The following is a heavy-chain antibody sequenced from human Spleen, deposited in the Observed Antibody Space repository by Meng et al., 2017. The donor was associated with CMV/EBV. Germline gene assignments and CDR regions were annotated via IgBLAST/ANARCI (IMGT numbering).Heavy chain of an antibody. J-gene: IGHJ6*02. V-gene: IGHV3-30*02. CDR3: AKCLTGVSGGSGWAKHKPNAGPYYYYYYGMDV. D-gene: IGHD6-19*01. Sequence: GESLKISCAASGFIFSNYGMHWVRQAPGKGLEWVAFIRYDGNNKNYADFVQGRFTISRDSSKNTLSLHMISLRAEDTAVYYCAKCLTGVSGGSGWAKHKPNAGPYYYYYYGMDVWGQGTTVTVSS. CDR1: GFIFSNYG. CDR2: IRYDGNNK.